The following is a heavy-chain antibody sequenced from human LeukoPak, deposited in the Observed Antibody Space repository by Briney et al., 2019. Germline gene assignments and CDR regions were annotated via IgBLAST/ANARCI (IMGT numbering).Heavy chain of an antibody. CDR2: ISGSGGST. J-gene: IGHJ4*02. D-gene: IGHD3-22*01. CDR3: TSSSQHYYDSSGYYVPKLLAVY. V-gene: IGHV3-23*01. CDR1: GFTFSSYA. Sequence: GGSLRLSCAASGFTFSSYAMSWVRQAPGKGLEWVSAISGSGGSTYYADSVKGRFTISRDNSKNTLYLQMNSLRAEDTAVYYCTSSSQHYYDSSGYYVPKLLAVYWGQGTLVTVSS.